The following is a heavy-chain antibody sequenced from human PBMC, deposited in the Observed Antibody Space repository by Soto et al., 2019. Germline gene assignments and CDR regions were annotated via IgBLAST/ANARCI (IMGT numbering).Heavy chain of an antibody. CDR1: GDSVSSNSAA. D-gene: IGHD3-3*01. CDR2: TYYRSKWYN. CDR3: ARGHEIFGVVTH. Sequence: SQTLSLTCAISGDSVSSNSAAWNWIRHSPSRGLEWLGRTYYRSKWYNDYAVSVKSRITINPDTSKNQLSLQLNSVTPEDTAVYYCARGHEIFGVVTHWGQGTLVTVSS. J-gene: IGHJ4*02. V-gene: IGHV6-1*01.